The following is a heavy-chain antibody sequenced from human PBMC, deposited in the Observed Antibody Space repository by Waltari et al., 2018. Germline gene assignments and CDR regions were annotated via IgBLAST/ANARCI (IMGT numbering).Heavy chain of an antibody. V-gene: IGHV3-30*02. CDR2: IWFDGSDK. D-gene: IGHD2-2*02. CDR1: GSTFSNFG. Sequence: QVHLVESGGGVVQPGGSLRLSCATSGSTFSNFGMHWVRQAPGKGLEWVALIWFDGSDKFYADSVRGRFTISRDNSARTLYLDMDSLRLDDTAMYYCAKDAFGNTYLDFWGQGTLVTVSS. CDR3: AKDAFGNTYLDF. J-gene: IGHJ4*02.